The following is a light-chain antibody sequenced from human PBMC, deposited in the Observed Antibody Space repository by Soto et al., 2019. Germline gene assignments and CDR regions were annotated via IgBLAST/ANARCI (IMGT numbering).Light chain of an antibody. CDR1: SSDVGSYNR. CDR2: EVI. Sequence: QSALTQPPSVSGSPGQSVTISCTGTSSDVGSYNRVSWYHQPPGTAPKLMIYEVINRPSGVPDRFSGSKSGNTASLTISGLQAEDEADYYCSSYTSSSVVFGGGTKLTVL. J-gene: IGLJ2*01. CDR3: SSYTSSSVV. V-gene: IGLV2-18*02.